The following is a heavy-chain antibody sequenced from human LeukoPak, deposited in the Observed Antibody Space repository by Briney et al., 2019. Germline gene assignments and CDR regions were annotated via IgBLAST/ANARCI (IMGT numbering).Heavy chain of an antibody. J-gene: IGHJ4*02. CDR1: GFAFSTYA. D-gene: IGHD4-17*01. Sequence: GGSLRLSCAASGFAFSTYAMHWVRQAPGKGLEWVAVISYDGSVKYYADSVKGRFTISRDNSKNTLYLQMNSLRSDTAVYYCARGTDPYGYFDYWGQGTLVTVSS. CDR3: ARGTDPYGYFDY. V-gene: IGHV3-30-3*01. CDR2: ISYDGSVK.